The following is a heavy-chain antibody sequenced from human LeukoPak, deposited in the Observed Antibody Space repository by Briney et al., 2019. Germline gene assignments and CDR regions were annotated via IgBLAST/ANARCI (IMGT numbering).Heavy chain of an antibody. CDR1: GFTFSSYW. CDR2: IKQDGSEK. J-gene: IGHJ4*02. Sequence: RGSLRLSCAASGFTFSSYWMSWVRQAPGKGLEWVANIKQDGSEKYYVDSVKGRFTISRDNAKNSLYLQMNSLRAEDTAVYYCARVYYYDTSGYYGYWGQGTLVTVSS. V-gene: IGHV3-7*01. CDR3: ARVYYYDTSGYYGY. D-gene: IGHD3-22*01.